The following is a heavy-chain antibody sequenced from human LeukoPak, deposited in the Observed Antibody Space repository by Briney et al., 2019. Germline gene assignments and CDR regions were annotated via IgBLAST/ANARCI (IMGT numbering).Heavy chain of an antibody. CDR1: GYTFTNYG. D-gene: IGHD6-19*01. CDR3: ARDPTNTSGRYAYHDY. J-gene: IGHJ4*02. Sequence: ASLKVSCKASGYTFTNYGFSWVRQAPGQGLEWMGWISTYSGNTNYAQQLQGRVTMTSDTSTTTAYMELRSLRSDDTALYYCARDPTNTSGRYAYHDYWGQGTLVTVSS. CDR2: ISTYSGNT. V-gene: IGHV1-18*04.